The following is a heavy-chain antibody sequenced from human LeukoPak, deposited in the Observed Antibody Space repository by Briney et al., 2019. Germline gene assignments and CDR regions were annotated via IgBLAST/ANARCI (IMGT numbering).Heavy chain of an antibody. Sequence: GGSLRLSCEASGFTFSSYEMNWVRQAPGKGLEWVANINQDGSDKYYVDSVMGRFTISKDNAKNSVYLQMNSLRPEDTAIYYCAWYGVTHGLDVWGQGTTVTVSS. CDR1: GFTFSSYE. CDR3: AWYGVTHGLDV. J-gene: IGHJ6*02. CDR2: INQDGSDK. V-gene: IGHV3-7*01. D-gene: IGHD3-10*01.